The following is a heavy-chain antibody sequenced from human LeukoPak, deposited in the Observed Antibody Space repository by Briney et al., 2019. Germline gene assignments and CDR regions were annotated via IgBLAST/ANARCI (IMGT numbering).Heavy chain of an antibody. V-gene: IGHV1-46*01. Sequence: GASVKVSCKASGYTFTSYYMHWVRQAPGQGLEWMGIINPSGGSTSYAQKFQGRVTMTRDMSTSTVYMELSSLRSEDTAVYYCARTYGDYGVYYYYMDVWGKGTTVTVSS. CDR3: ARTYGDYGVYYYYMDV. J-gene: IGHJ6*03. CDR1: GYTFTSYY. D-gene: IGHD4-17*01. CDR2: INPSGGST.